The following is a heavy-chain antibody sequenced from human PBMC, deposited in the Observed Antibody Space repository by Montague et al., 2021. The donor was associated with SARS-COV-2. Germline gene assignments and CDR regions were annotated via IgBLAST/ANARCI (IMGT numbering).Heavy chain of an antibody. CDR3: ARVAVAGISQFDH. V-gene: IGHV2-70*11. Sequence: PALVKPTQTLTLTCTFSGFSLSTSGMCVSWIRQPPGKALEWLARVDWDDDKYYSTSLKTRLTISKDTSKNQVVLTVTNMDPVDTATYYCARVAVAGISQFDHWGHGTLVTVSS. CDR1: GFSLSTSGMC. D-gene: IGHD6-19*01. CDR2: VDWDDDK. J-gene: IGHJ5*02.